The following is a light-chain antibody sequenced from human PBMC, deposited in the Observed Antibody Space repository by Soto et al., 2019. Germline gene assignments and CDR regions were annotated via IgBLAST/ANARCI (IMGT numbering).Light chain of an antibody. CDR2: GAS. Sequence: EIVLTQSPGTLSLSPGERATLSCRASQSVSSSYLAWYQQRPGQAPRLLIYGASGRATGIPDRFSGNGSGTDFTLTISRLEPEDFAVYYCQQYDRSPSFTFGPGTKVDIK. CDR3: QQYDRSPSFT. V-gene: IGKV3-20*01. CDR1: QSVSSSY. J-gene: IGKJ3*01.